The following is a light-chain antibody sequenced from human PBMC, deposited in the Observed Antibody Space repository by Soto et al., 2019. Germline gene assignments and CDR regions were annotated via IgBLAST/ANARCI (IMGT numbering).Light chain of an antibody. CDR2: AAS. CDR1: QSISSY. CDR3: QQSYSTPVT. J-gene: IGKJ1*01. V-gene: IGKV1-39*01. Sequence: IHMTQSPSSLSASVSDIVTITFQASQSISSYLNWYQQKPGKAPKLLIYAASSLQSGVPSRFSGSGSGTDFTLTISSLQPEDFATYYCQQSYSTPVTFGQGTKVDIK.